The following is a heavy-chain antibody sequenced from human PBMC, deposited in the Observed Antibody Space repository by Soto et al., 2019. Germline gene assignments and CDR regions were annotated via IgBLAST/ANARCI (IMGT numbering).Heavy chain of an antibody. J-gene: IGHJ4*02. CDR1: GFTFSSHW. CDR3: ARVWGSEAEEWLAGVLDY. D-gene: IGHD6-19*01. CDR2: INFDGSDI. Sequence: PGGSLRLSCAASGFTFSSHWMHWVRQAPGKGLVWVSRINFDGSDINYADSVKGRFTISRDNAKHTLYLQMNSLRAEDTAVYYCARVWGSEAEEWLAGVLDYWGQGTLVTVSS. V-gene: IGHV3-74*01.